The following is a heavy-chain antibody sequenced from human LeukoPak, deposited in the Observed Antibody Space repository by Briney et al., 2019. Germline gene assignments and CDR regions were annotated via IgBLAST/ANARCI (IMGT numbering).Heavy chain of an antibody. D-gene: IGHD6-13*01. J-gene: IGHJ3*02. CDR3: ARDLRDSSSWSGPWTNAFDI. CDR2: INHSGST. CDR1: GGSFTDYY. V-gene: IGHV4-34*01. Sequence: MASETLSLTCAVYGGSFTDYYWNWIRQPPGKGLEWIGEINHSGSTNYNPSLKSRVTMSVDTSKNQFSLKLSSVTAADTAVYYCARDLRDSSSWSGPWTNAFDIWGQGTMVTVSS.